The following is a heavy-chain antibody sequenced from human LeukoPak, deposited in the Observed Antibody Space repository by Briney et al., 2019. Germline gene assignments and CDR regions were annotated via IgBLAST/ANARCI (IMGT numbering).Heavy chain of an antibody. V-gene: IGHV1-2*02. J-gene: IGHJ6*03. Sequence: ASVKVSCKASGYTFTGYYMHWVRQAPGQGLEWMGWINPNSGGTNYAQKFQGRVTMTRDTSISTAYMELSRLRSDDTAVYYCARSGVGYCSGGSCYTYYMDVWGKGTTVTVSS. D-gene: IGHD2-15*01. CDR3: ARSGVGYCSGGSCYTYYMDV. CDR2: INPNSGGT. CDR1: GYTFTGYY.